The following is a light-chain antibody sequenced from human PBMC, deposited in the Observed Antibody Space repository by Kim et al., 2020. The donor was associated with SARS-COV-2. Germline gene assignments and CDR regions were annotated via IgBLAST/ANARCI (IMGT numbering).Light chain of an antibody. CDR3: QSYDSHLSVV. Sequence: QSVLTQPPSVSGAPGQRVTISCTGSNSNIGAGYDVHWYQQVPGTAPKLLIYGNSDRPSGVPDRFSAPKSGTSASLAITGLQAEDEADYYCQSYDSHLSVVFGGGTQLTVL. V-gene: IGLV1-40*01. CDR1: NSNIGAGYD. J-gene: IGLJ3*02. CDR2: GNS.